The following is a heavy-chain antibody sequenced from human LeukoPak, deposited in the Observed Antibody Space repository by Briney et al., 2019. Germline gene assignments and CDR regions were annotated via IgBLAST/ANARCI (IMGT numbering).Heavy chain of an antibody. V-gene: IGHV3-74*01. D-gene: IGHD1-26*01. J-gene: IGHJ4*02. Sequence: GGSLRLSCAASGFSLRTYWMHWVRQVPGKGLEWLSRINSDGSSTTYADSVKGRFTISRDNAKNTLYLQLNSLRAEDTAVYYCARSTRDSGRHYNTLDYCDQGTLVTVSS. CDR1: GFSLRTYW. CDR3: ARSTRDSGRHYNTLDY. CDR2: INSDGSST.